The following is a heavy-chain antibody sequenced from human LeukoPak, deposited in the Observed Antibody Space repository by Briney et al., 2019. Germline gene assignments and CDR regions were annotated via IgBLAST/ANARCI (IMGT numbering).Heavy chain of an antibody. Sequence: GGSLRLSCAASGFTFSSYWMHWVRQSPGKGLVWISRINSDGRSTNYADSVKGRFTISRDNAKNTLFLQLNSLRAEDTAVYYCGRSGDFWSGSGVASWGQGTLVTVSS. V-gene: IGHV3-74*01. D-gene: IGHD3-3*01. CDR2: INSDGRST. CDR3: GRSGDFWSGSGVAS. J-gene: IGHJ5*01. CDR1: GFTFSSYW.